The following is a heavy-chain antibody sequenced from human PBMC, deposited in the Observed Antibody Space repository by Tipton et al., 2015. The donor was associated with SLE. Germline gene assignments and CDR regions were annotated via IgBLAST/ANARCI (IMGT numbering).Heavy chain of an antibody. V-gene: IGHV3-30*02. CDR2: IQYDGTLI. D-gene: IGHD3-9*01. J-gene: IGHJ3*02. Sequence: SLRLSCAASGFIFINSGIHWVRQAPGKGLEWLTFIQYDGTLIHYADSVKGRFTISRDNAMNSLSLQMNSLRAEDTAVYYCARVTFDGPFDIWGQGTMVTVSS. CDR1: GFIFINSG. CDR3: ARVTFDGPFDI.